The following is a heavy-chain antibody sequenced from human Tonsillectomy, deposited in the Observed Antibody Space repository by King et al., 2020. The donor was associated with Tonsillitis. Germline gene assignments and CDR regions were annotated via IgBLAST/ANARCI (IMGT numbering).Heavy chain of an antibody. J-gene: IGHJ4*02. D-gene: IGHD3-9*01. CDR2: IIPIFGTA. V-gene: IGHV1-69*01. Sequence: VQLVQSGAEVKKPGSSVKVSCKASGGTFNSYTISWGRQAPGQGLEWMGGIIPIFGTANYAQKFQGRVTITADESTSTAYMEVSSLRSDDTAIYYCARDMTGAPYNFDYWGQGTLVTVSS. CDR3: ARDMTGAPYNFDY. CDR1: GGTFNSYT.